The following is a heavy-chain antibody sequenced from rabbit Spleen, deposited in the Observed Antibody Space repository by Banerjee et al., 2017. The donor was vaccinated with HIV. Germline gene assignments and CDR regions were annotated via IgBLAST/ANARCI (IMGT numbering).Heavy chain of an antibody. D-gene: IGHD8-1*01. Sequence: QSLEESGGDLVKPGASLRLTCTASGVSFSSNHYMCCVRQAPGKGLEWIACIEGGSSAFSYFASWAKGRFTISKTSSTTVTLQMTSLTAADTATYFCARDSGSSFSSYGMDLWGPGTLVTVS. CDR1: GVSFSSNHY. CDR3: ARDSGSSFSSYGMDL. V-gene: IGHV1S40*01. J-gene: IGHJ6*01. CDR2: IEGGSSAFS.